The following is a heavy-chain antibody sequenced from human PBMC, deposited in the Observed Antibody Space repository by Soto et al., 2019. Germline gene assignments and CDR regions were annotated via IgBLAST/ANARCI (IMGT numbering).Heavy chain of an antibody. CDR3: ARGLGYCSSTSCYISWFDP. D-gene: IGHD2-2*02. Sequence: SVKVSCKASGGTFSSYAISWVRQAPGQGLEWMGGIIPIFGTANYAQKFQGRVTITADESTSTAYMELSSLRSEDTAVYYCARGLGYCSSTSCYISWFDPWGQGTLVTVSS. CDR2: IIPIFGTA. CDR1: GGTFSSYA. J-gene: IGHJ5*02. V-gene: IGHV1-69*13.